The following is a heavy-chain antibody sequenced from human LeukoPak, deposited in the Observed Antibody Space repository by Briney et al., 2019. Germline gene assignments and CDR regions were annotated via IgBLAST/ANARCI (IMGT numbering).Heavy chain of an antibody. D-gene: IGHD6-19*01. CDR2: IRYDGSNK. J-gene: IGHJ4*02. Sequence: GGSLRLSYAASGFTFSSYGMHWVRQAPGKGLEWVAFIRYDGSNKYYADSVKGRFTISRDNSKDTLYLQMNSLRAEDTAVYYCAKDPAVAGTAPVGYWGQGTLVTVSS. CDR1: GFTFSSYG. V-gene: IGHV3-30*02. CDR3: AKDPAVAGTAPVGY.